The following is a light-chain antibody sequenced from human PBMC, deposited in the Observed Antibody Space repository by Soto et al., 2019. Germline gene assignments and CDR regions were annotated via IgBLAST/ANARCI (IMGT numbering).Light chain of an antibody. Sequence: QSALTQPASVSGSPGQSITISCTGTSSDVGGYNYVSWYQQHPGEAHKLLIYDVSNRPSGVSNRFSGSKSGNTASLTISGLQAEDEADYYCSSYRSSSTVYVFGTGTKLTVL. CDR1: SSDVGGYNY. J-gene: IGLJ1*01. CDR3: SSYRSSSTVYV. CDR2: DVS. V-gene: IGLV2-14*01.